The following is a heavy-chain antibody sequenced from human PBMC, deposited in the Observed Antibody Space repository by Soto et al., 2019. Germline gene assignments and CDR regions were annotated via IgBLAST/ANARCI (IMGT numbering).Heavy chain of an antibody. CDR1: GGSISSSSYY. V-gene: IGHV4-39*02. J-gene: IGHJ6*02. D-gene: IGHD4-17*01. CDR3: AREDYGDYPDYYYYGMDV. CDR2: IYYSGST. Sequence: PSETLSLTCTVSGGSISSSSYYWGWIRQPPGKGLEWIGSIYYSGSTYYNPSLKSRVTISVDTSKNQFSLKLSSVTAADTAVYYCAREDYGDYPDYYYYGMDVWGQGTTVTVSS.